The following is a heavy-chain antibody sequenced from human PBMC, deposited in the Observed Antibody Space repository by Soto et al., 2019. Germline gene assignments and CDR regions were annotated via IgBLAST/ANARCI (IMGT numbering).Heavy chain of an antibody. CDR3: ARYNTGHNDY. J-gene: IGHJ4*02. V-gene: IGHV3-33*01. D-gene: IGHD1-20*01. CDR2: IWYHGNSM. Sequence: QGQLVESGGGVVQPGRSLRLSCAASGFTFSSYGMHWVRQAPGKGLEWVAVIWYHGNSMYYADSVKGRFTISRDNSKNTLYLQMNNLRAEDTAVYYCARYNTGHNDYWGQGTLVTVSS. CDR1: GFTFSSYG.